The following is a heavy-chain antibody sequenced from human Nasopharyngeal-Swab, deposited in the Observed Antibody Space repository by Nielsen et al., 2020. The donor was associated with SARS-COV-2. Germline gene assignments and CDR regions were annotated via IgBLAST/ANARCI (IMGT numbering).Heavy chain of an antibody. CDR1: GGSISSYY. CDR3: ATPSWAGSWYSYYYYGMDV. Sequence: GSLRLSCTVSGGSISSYYWSWIRQPPGKGLEWIGYIFYSGSTNYNPSLKSRVTISVDTSKNQFSLKLSSVTAADTAVYYCATPSWAGSWYSYYYYGMDVWGQGTTVTVSS. V-gene: IGHV4-59*01. CDR2: IFYSGST. D-gene: IGHD6-13*01. J-gene: IGHJ6*02.